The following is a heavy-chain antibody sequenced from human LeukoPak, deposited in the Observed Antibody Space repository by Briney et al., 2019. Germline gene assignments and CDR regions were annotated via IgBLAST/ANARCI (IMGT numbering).Heavy chain of an antibody. D-gene: IGHD1-1*01. CDR3: ARDKWATGTDDAFDI. CDR2: LNHDGSTT. CDR1: GFNFTNHW. V-gene: IGHV3-74*03. Sequence: GGSLRLSCAASGFNFTNHWMHWFRHAPGKGLVWVSRLNHDGSTTTYADFVKGRFTISRDNAKNSLYLQMNSLRAEDTAVYYCARDKWATGTDDAFDIWGQGTMVTVSS. J-gene: IGHJ3*02.